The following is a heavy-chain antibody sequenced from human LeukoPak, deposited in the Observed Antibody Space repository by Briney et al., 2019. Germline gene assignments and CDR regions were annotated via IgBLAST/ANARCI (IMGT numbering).Heavy chain of an antibody. CDR2: IHHDGRI. J-gene: IGHJ4*02. V-gene: IGHV4/OR15-8*01. D-gene: IGHD3-22*01. CDR3: ARALLYYYDSSGYYYRSPWDY. Sequence: SETLSLTCDVSGGSIDSTNWWNWVRQPPGKGLEWIGEIHHDGRINYNPSLKSRVTLSVDKSKNQFSLRLNSVTAADTAVYYCARALLYYYDSSGYYYRSPWDYWGQGTLVTVSS. CDR1: GGSIDSTNW.